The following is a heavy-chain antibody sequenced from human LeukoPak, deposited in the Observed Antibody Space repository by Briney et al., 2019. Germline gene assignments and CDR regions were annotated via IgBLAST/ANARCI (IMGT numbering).Heavy chain of an antibody. CDR1: GFTFSSYG. CDR3: ARRGITMIVVVYFDY. J-gene: IGHJ4*02. D-gene: IGHD3-22*01. CDR2: ISYDGSNK. Sequence: GGSLRLSCAASGFTFSSYGMHWVRQAPGKGLEWVALISYDGSNKYFADSVKGRFTISRDNSKNTLYLQMNSLRAEDTAVYYCARRGITMIVVVYFDYWGQGTLVTVSS. V-gene: IGHV3-30*03.